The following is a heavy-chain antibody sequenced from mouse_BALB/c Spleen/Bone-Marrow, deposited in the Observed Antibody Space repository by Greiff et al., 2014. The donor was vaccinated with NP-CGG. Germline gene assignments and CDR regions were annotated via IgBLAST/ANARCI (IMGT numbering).Heavy chain of an antibody. V-gene: IGHV14-3*02. CDR1: GFNIKDTY. J-gene: IGHJ4*01. Sequence: EVQLVESGAELVKPGASVKLSCTASGFNIKDTYMHWVKQRPEQGLEWIGRIDPANGNTKYDPKSQGKATITADTSSNTAYLQLNSLTSEDTAVYYCAQGYDWAMDYWGQGTSVTVSS. D-gene: IGHD2-14*01. CDR3: AQGYDWAMDY. CDR2: IDPANGNT.